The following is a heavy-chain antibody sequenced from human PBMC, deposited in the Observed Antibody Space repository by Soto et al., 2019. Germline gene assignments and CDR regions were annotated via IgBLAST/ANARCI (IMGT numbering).Heavy chain of an antibody. Sequence: SETLSLTCTVSGGSLSSSSYYWGWLRQPPGKGREGIGRIYYSGSTYYNPSVQSRVTISVDTSKNQFSLKLSAVTAADTAVYYCARSGARQLGMNYYYYYMDVWGKGTTVTVSS. V-gene: IGHV4-39*01. CDR2: IYYSGST. D-gene: IGHD6-13*01. CDR1: GGSLSSSSYY. J-gene: IGHJ6*03. CDR3: ARSGARQLGMNYYYYYMDV.